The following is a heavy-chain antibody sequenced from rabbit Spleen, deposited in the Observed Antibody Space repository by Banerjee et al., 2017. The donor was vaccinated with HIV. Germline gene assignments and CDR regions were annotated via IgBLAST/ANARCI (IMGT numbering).Heavy chain of an antibody. CDR2: IYGDSSGST. D-gene: IGHD2-1*01. CDR3: ARGSATMTMVITGYYLNL. Sequence: QEQLEESGGDLVKPGAPLTLTCTASGFSFSSSYYMCWVRQAPGKGLECIACIYGDSSGSTWYASWAKGRFTISKTSSTTVTLQMTSLTAADTATYFCARGSATMTMVITGYYLNLWGPGTLVTVS. CDR1: GFSFSSSYY. V-gene: IGHV1S45*01. J-gene: IGHJ4*01.